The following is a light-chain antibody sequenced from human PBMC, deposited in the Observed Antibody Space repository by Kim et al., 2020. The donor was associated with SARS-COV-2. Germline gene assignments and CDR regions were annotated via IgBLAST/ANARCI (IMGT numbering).Light chain of an antibody. J-gene: IGKJ3*01. Sequence: DIQMTQSQSSLSASVGDRVTITCRASQGISSYLAWYQQKPGKVPKLLIYAAYTLQSGVPSRFSGSGSGTDFTLTISSLQPEDVATYYCQKYNSVPLTFGPGTKVDIK. CDR3: QKYNSVPLT. CDR2: AAY. V-gene: IGKV1-27*01. CDR1: QGISSY.